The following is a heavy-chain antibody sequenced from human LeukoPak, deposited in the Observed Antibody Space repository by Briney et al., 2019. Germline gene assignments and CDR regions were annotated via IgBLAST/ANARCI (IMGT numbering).Heavy chain of an antibody. D-gene: IGHD6-19*01. Sequence: GGSLRLSCAASGFTVSSNYMSWVRQAPGKELEWVSVIYSGGSTYYADSVKGRFTISRDSSKNTLYLQMNSLRAEDTAVYYCARTPYSSGWYVYWGQGTLVTVSP. CDR2: IYSGGST. V-gene: IGHV3-66*02. CDR1: GFTVSSNY. CDR3: ARTPYSSGWYVY. J-gene: IGHJ4*02.